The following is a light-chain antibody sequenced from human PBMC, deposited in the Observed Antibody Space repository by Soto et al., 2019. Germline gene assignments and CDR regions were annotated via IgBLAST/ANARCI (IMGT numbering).Light chain of an antibody. J-gene: IGKJ1*01. CDR1: QSVSRSY. Sequence: EIVLTQSPGTLSLSPGERATLSCRASQSVSRSYLAWYQQKPGQAPRLLIYGASSRATGIPDRFSGSGSGTDFTLTISRLEPEDFAVYYCQQYESSLRTFGQGTKVEIK. CDR2: GAS. CDR3: QQYESSLRT. V-gene: IGKV3-20*01.